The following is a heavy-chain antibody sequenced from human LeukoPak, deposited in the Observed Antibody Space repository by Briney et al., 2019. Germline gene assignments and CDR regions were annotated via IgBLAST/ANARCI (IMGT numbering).Heavy chain of an antibody. CDR1: GYTITSYG. D-gene: IGHD6-19*01. CDR3: AREGSAWLYYFDY. Sequence: GASVKVSCKASGYTITSYGISWVRQAPGQGLEWIAWISVYNGNTDYAQKFQGRVTTTTDTSTNTAYMELRSLRSDDTAVYYCAREGSAWLYYFDYWGQGTLVTVSS. J-gene: IGHJ4*02. V-gene: IGHV1-18*01. CDR2: ISVYNGNT.